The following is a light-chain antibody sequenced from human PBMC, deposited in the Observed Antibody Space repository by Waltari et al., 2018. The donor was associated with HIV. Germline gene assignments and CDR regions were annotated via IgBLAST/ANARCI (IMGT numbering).Light chain of an antibody. Sequence: QSALTQPPSASGPPGQSATISCTGTSSDVGGYNFVSWYQQHPGKAPKRLIFEATKRPSGVPDRFSGSKSGNTASLTVSGLQAEDEADYYCSSYAGSSTLMFGGGTKLTVL. V-gene: IGLV2-8*01. J-gene: IGLJ3*02. CDR2: EAT. CDR1: SSDVGGYNF. CDR3: SSYAGSSTLM.